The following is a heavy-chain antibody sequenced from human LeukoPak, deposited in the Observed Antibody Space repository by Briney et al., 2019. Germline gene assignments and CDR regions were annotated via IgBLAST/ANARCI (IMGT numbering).Heavy chain of an antibody. Sequence: SVKVSCKASGGTFSSYAISWVRQAPGQGLEWMGRIIPILGIANYAQKFQGRVTITADKSTSTAYMELSSLRSDDTAVYYCARDRPMYYYDSSGYYYKEVFDYWGQGTLVTVSS. V-gene: IGHV1-69*04. CDR1: GGTFSSYA. CDR3: ARDRPMYYYDSSGYYYKEVFDY. D-gene: IGHD3-22*01. J-gene: IGHJ4*02. CDR2: IIPILGIA.